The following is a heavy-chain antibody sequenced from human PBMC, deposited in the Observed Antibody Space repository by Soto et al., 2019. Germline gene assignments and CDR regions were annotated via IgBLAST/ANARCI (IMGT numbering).Heavy chain of an antibody. Sequence: PSETLSLTCAVSGDSMSSSDYYWGWIRQPPGKGLEWIGSIYYSGSTYYNPFLQSRVAISVDTSKNQFSLKLKSVTAADTAIYYCAGRTVNIRTFYSGLKTHCFDYWGQGAPVTVSS. D-gene: IGHD6-19*01. CDR1: GDSMSSSDYY. CDR3: AGRTVNIRTFYSGLKTHCFDY. J-gene: IGHJ4*02. V-gene: IGHV4-39*01. CDR2: IYYSGST.